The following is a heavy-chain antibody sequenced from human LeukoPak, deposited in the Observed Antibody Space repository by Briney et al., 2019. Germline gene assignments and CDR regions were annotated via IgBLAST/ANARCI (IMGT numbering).Heavy chain of an antibody. CDR3: ARVLEGSSGQHWYFDL. J-gene: IGHJ2*01. CDR1: GGSFSGYY. V-gene: IGHV4-34*01. D-gene: IGHD6-19*01. Sequence: PSETLSLTCAVYGGSFSGYYWSWIRQPPGKGLEWIGEINHSGSTNYNPSLKSRVTISVDTSKNQFSLRLSSVTAADTAVYYSARVLEGSSGQHWYFDLWGRGTLVAVSS. CDR2: INHSGST.